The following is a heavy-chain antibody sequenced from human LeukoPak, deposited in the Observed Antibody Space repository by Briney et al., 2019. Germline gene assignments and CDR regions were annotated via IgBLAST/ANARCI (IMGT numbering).Heavy chain of an antibody. J-gene: IGHJ4*02. CDR1: GFSLTASGMC. Sequence: SGPSLVNPTQTLTLTCTFSGFSLTASGMCVTWIRQRPGKALEWLARIDRGDNKYYSTSLKTRLTISKDTSKNQVVLTMTNMDPLDTATYFCARKSSSSAAYFDYWGQGTLVTVSS. CDR2: IDRGDNK. D-gene: IGHD6-6*01. CDR3: ARKSSSSAAYFDY. V-gene: IGHV2-70*11.